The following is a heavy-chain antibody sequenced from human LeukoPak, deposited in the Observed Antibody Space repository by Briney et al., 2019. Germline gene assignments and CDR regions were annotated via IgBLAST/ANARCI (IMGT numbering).Heavy chain of an antibody. D-gene: IGHD6-19*01. V-gene: IGHV4-59*08. J-gene: IGHJ4*02. CDR1: GGSISTYY. CDR2: IYYTGST. Sequence: SETLSLTCTVSGGSISTYYWTWIRQPPGKGLEWIGYIYYTGSTNHNPSLKGRVTISVDPSKKQLSLELSSVTAADTAVYYCARGRSSGWYFDSWGQGTLVTVSS. CDR3: ARGRSSGWYFDS.